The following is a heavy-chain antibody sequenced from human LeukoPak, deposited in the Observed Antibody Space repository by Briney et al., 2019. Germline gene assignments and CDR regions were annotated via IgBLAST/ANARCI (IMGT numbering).Heavy chain of an antibody. D-gene: IGHD3-22*01. CDR3: AREAYYYDSSGYYNYYGMDV. CDR2: IYTGGST. V-gene: IGHV3-53*05. Sequence: GSLRLSCAAPGFTVNSNYMNWVRQAPGKGLEWVSVIYTGGSTYYADSVKGRFTISRDNSKNTLYLQMNSLRAEDTAVYYCAREAYYYDSSGYYNYYGMDVWGQGTTVTVSS. CDR1: GFTVNSNY. J-gene: IGHJ6*02.